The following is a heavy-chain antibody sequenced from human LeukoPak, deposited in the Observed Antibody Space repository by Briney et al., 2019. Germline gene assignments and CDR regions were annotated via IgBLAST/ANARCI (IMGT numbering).Heavy chain of an antibody. CDR1: GFTFSSYA. Sequence: GGSLRLSCAASGFTFSSYAMHWVRQAPGKGLEWVAVISYDGSNKYYADSVKGRFTISRDNSKNTLYLQMNSLRAEDTAVYYCARPVVGATAGGDYWGQGTLVTVSS. V-gene: IGHV3-30*04. CDR2: ISYDGSNK. D-gene: IGHD1-26*01. J-gene: IGHJ4*02. CDR3: ARPVVGATAGGDY.